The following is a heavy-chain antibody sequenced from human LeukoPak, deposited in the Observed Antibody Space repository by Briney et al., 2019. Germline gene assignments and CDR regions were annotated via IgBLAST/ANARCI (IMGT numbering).Heavy chain of an antibody. D-gene: IGHD4-23*01. Sequence: ASVKVSCKASGYTFTGYYIHWVRQAPGQGLEWMGWINPNSGGTNYAQKFQGRVTMTRDTSISTAYMELSRLRSDDTAVYYCARDKGDYGGTNFDYWGQGTLVTVSS. V-gene: IGHV1-2*02. CDR1: GYTFTGYY. CDR3: ARDKGDYGGTNFDY. CDR2: INPNSGGT. J-gene: IGHJ4*02.